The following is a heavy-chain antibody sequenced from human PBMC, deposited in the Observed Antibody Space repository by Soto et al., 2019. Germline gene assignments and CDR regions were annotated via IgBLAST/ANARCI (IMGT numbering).Heavy chain of an antibody. J-gene: IGHJ3*02. CDR2: MNPNSGNT. D-gene: IGHD2-2*01. V-gene: IGHV1-8*01. CDR1: GYTFTSYD. Sequence: ASVKVSCKASGYTFTSYDINWVRQATGQGLEWMGWMNPNSGNTGYAQKFQGRVTMTRNTSISTAYMKLSSLRSEDTAVYYCARAQYCSSTSCQDDAFDIWGQGTMVTVSS. CDR3: ARAQYCSSTSCQDDAFDI.